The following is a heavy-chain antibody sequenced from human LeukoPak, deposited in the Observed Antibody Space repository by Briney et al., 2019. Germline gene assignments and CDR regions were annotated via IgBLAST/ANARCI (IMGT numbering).Heavy chain of an antibody. CDR2: ISAYNGNT. CDR3: ARLDSGSYYWAYYWFDP. V-gene: IGHV1-18*01. CDR1: GYTFTRYG. Sequence: ASVKVSCKASGYTFTRYGISWVRQAPGQGLEWMGWISAYNGNTNYAQKLQGRVTMTTDTSTSTAYMELRSLRSDDTAVYYCARLDSGSYYWAYYWFDPWGQGTLVTVSS. J-gene: IGHJ5*02. D-gene: IGHD1-26*01.